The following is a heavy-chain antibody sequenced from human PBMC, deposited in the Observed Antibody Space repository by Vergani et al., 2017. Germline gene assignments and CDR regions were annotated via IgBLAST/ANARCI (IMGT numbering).Heavy chain of an antibody. D-gene: IGHD3-3*01. Sequence: QVQLVESVGGVVQPFLALRLSCAASGFTLSSSVMHWVRQAPGKGLEWVAVISYDGSNKYYADSVKGRFTISRDNSKNTLYLQMNSLRAEETAVYYCARDAYYDFWSGYFDYWGQGTLVTVSS. CDR3: ARDAYYDFWSGYFDY. CDR1: GFTLSSSV. CDR2: ISYDGSNK. V-gene: IGHV3-30-3*01. J-gene: IGHJ4*02.